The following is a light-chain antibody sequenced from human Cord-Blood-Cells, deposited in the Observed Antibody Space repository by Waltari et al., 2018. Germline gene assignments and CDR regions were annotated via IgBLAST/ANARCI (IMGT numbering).Light chain of an antibody. CDR3: QQYDNLPMYT. J-gene: IGKJ2*01. V-gene: IGKV1-33*01. Sequence: DIQMTQSPSSLSASVGDRVTITCQASQDISNYLNWYQQKPGKAPKLRIYDASNLETVVPSRFSGRGSGIAFTFTISRLQPEDIATYYCQQYDNLPMYTFGQGTKLEIK. CDR2: DAS. CDR1: QDISNY.